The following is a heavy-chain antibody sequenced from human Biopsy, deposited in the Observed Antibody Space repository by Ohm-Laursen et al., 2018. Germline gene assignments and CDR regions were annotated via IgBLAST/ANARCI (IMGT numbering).Heavy chain of an antibody. V-gene: IGHV1-24*01. CDR3: ATGPYYDTRFYYNVRPFDF. Sequence: ASVKVSCKISGYTLTELSTHWVRQTGGKGLEWMGGFDREERKTVYAEKFQGRVTMTEDTSTDTVYMEVTSLRSDDTAVYYCATGPYYDTRFYYNVRPFDFWGQGTLVTVSS. J-gene: IGHJ4*02. CDR2: FDREERKT. CDR1: GYTLTELS. D-gene: IGHD3-10*01.